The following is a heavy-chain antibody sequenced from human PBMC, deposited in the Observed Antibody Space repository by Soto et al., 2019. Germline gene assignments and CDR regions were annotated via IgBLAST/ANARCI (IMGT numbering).Heavy chain of an antibody. D-gene: IGHD6-13*01. CDR2: ISWNSGSI. V-gene: IGHV3-9*01. J-gene: IGHJ3*02. CDR1: GFTFDDYA. Sequence: EVQLVESGGGLVQPGRSLRLSCAASGFTFDDYAMHWVRQAPGKGLEWVSGISWNSGSIGYADSVKGRFTISRDNAKNSLYLQMNSLRAEDTALYYCAKVLKGQLVNAFDIWGQGTMVTVSS. CDR3: AKVLKGQLVNAFDI.